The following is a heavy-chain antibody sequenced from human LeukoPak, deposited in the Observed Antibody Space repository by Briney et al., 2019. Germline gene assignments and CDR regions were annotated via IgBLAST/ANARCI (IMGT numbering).Heavy chain of an antibody. Sequence: GGSLRLSCAASGFTFSSYSMNWVRQAPEKGLEWVSSISSSSSYIYYADSVKGRFTISRDNAKNSLYLQMNSLRAEDTAVYYCASLAARPLKNWFDPWGQGTLVTVSS. J-gene: IGHJ5*02. CDR1: GFTFSSYS. V-gene: IGHV3-21*01. CDR3: ASLAARPLKNWFDP. CDR2: ISSSSSYI. D-gene: IGHD6-6*01.